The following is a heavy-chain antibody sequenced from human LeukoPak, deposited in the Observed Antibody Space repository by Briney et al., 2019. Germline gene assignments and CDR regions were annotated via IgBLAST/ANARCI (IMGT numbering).Heavy chain of an antibody. V-gene: IGHV3-74*01. D-gene: IGHD3-22*01. CDR3: ARSANYFDTSGQDY. Sequence: QTGGSLRLSCAASGFTFSGYWMHGVRQAPGKGLVWVSRTNRDDSDTSYADSVKGRFTISRDKAKSTLYLQMNSLRVEDTAVYYCARSANYFDTSGQDYWGQGTLVTVSS. CDR2: TNRDDSDT. J-gene: IGHJ4*02. CDR1: GFTFSGYW.